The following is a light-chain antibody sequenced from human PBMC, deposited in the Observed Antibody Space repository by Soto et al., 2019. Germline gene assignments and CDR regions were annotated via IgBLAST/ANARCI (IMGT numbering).Light chain of an antibody. V-gene: IGKV4-1*01. CDR3: HQYYLTPYT. J-gene: IGKJ2*01. Sequence: DIVMTQSPDSLAVSLGERATINCKSSQSVLYSPNSKNYLAWYQQKPGHPPKRLIFWASTRESGVPDRFSGSGSGTDFTLTISSLHAEDVAVYYCHQYYLTPYTFGQGTKLEI. CDR1: QSVLYSPNSKNY. CDR2: WAS.